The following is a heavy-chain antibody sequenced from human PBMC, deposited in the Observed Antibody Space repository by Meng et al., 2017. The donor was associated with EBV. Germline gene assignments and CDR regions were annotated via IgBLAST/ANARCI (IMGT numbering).Heavy chain of an antibody. V-gene: IGHV1-69*01. J-gene: IGHJ4*02. CDR2: LIPMSDAP. CDR1: GGTFRSDA. D-gene: IGHD3-10*01. Sequence: QVHLGQVGAEVGEPGSSVKVSCKPSGGTFRSDAISWVRQAPGQGLEWMGGLIPMSDAPHYAQKFQGRVTITADESTSTHYMDLSGLRSEDTAVYYCASESGRGFTPDYWGQGTLVTVSS. CDR3: ASESGRGFTPDY.